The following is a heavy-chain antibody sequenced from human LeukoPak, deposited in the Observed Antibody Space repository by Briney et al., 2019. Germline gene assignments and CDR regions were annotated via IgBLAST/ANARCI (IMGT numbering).Heavy chain of an antibody. V-gene: IGHV1-69*04. CDR1: GGTFSSYA. CDR3: ARHCSSTSCYLYRGLKYSYYYGMDV. D-gene: IGHD2-2*01. Sequence: GASVKVSCKASGGTFSSYAISLVRQAPGQGLEWMGRIIPILGIANYAQKFQGRVTITADKSTSTAYMELSSLRSEDTAVYYCARHCSSTSCYLYRGLKYSYYYGMDVWGQGTTVTVSS. J-gene: IGHJ6*02. CDR2: IIPILGIA.